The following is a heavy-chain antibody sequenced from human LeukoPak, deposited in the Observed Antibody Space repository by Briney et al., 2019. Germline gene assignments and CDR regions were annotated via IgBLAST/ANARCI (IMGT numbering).Heavy chain of an antibody. D-gene: IGHD4-23*01. CDR1: GGPFSGYF. CDR3: ARDPTTVVTVPYYFDD. Sequence: PSETLSLTCAVSGGPFSGYFWNWIRQPPGKSPEWIGEINDRGITNYNPSLKSRVTISVDTSRNQFSLKLTSVTAADTAVYYCARDPTTVVTVPYYFDDWGQGTLVTVSS. J-gene: IGHJ4*02. V-gene: IGHV4-34*01. CDR2: INDRGIT.